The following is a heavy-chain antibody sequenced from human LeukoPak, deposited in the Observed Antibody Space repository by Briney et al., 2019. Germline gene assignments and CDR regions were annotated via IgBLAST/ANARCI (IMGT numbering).Heavy chain of an antibody. CDR1: GYSISSGYY. CDR3: ASWDSRTYYFDY. J-gene: IGHJ4*02. CDR2: IYHSGST. Sequence: SETLSLTCAVSGYSISSGYYWGWIRQPPGKGLEWIGSIYHSGSTYYNPSLKSRVTISVDTSKNQSSLKLSSVTAADTAVYYCASWDSRTYYFDYWGQGTLVTVSS. V-gene: IGHV4-38-2*01. D-gene: IGHD1-26*01.